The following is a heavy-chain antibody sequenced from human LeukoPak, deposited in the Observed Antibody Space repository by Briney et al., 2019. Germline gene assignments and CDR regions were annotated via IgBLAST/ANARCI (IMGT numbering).Heavy chain of an antibody. CDR1: GYTFTSYA. Sequence: GASVKVSCKASGYTFTSYAMHWVRQAPGQRLEWMGWINAGNGNTKYSQKFQGRVTITRDTSASTAYMELSSLRSEDTAVYYCARALTTLTYEGYWGQGTLVTVSS. CDR2: INAGNGNT. V-gene: IGHV1-3*01. D-gene: IGHD1-1*01. J-gene: IGHJ4*02. CDR3: ARALTTLTYEGY.